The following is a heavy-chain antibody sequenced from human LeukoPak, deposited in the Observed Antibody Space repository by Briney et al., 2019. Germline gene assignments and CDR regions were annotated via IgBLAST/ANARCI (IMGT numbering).Heavy chain of an antibody. CDR2: ISSSGSTI. V-gene: IGHV3-48*03. Sequence: GGSLRLSCAASGFTFSSYEMNWVRQAPGKGLEWVSYISSSGSTIYYADSVKGRFTISRDNAKNSLYLQMNSLRAEDTAVYYCARRLAAAGWPGSYYMDVWGKGTTVTVSS. J-gene: IGHJ6*03. D-gene: IGHD6-13*01. CDR1: GFTFSSYE. CDR3: ARRLAAAGWPGSYYMDV.